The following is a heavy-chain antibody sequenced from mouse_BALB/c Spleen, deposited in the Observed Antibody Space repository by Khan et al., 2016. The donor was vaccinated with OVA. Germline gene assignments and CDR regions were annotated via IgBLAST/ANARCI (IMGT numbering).Heavy chain of an antibody. D-gene: IGHD1-3*01. CDR3: AKDWPITKRNCAIDY. CDR1: GYTFTDYY. Sequence: EVQLVESGGGLVQPGGSLRLSCATSGYTFTDYYMSWVRQPPGKALEWLGFIRNNTNGYTTDYSSSVKGRFTISRDYSQSNLYRKMYTQMTKDRAEYYAAKDWPITKRNCAIDYWGQGTSVTVSS. J-gene: IGHJ4*01. V-gene: IGHV7-3*02. CDR2: IRNNTNGYTT.